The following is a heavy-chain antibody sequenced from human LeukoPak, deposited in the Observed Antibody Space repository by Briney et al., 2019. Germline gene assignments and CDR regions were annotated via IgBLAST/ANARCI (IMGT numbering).Heavy chain of an antibody. CDR1: GYPFSAHF. Sequence: ASVKVSCKASGYPFSAHFLNWVRQALGQGLEWMGNIDTTTGNPRYAQDFTGRFVFSLDTSVSTAYLQITSLKAVDTAAYYCVRGTPTPGMDYWGQGTQVTVSS. D-gene: IGHD3-10*01. CDR2: IDTTTGNP. J-gene: IGHJ4*02. CDR3: VRGTPTPGMDY. V-gene: IGHV7-4-1*02.